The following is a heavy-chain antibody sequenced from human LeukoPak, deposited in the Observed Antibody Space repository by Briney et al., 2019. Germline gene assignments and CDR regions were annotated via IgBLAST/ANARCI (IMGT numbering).Heavy chain of an antibody. CDR2: IYYSGNT. V-gene: IGHV4-39*01. CDR1: GVSISSSNSY. Sequence: SETLSLTCTVSGVSISSSNSYWRWIRQPPGKGLEWIGSIYYSGNTYYNASLKSQVSISIDTSKNQFSLGLTSVTAADTGVYYCARQTGSGLFILPGGQGTLVTVSS. D-gene: IGHD3/OR15-3a*01. J-gene: IGHJ4*02. CDR3: ARQTGSGLFILP.